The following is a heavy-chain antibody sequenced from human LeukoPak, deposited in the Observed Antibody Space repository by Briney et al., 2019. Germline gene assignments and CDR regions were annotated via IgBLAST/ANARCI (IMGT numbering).Heavy chain of an antibody. CDR3: AKDMVADC. J-gene: IGHJ4*02. Sequence: GGSLRLSCAASGFIFSSYAMSWVRQAPGKGLEWVSAISGSGGRIYHTDSVKGRFSISRDNSKNTLYLQMNSLRAEDTAIYYCAKDMVADCWGQGTLVTVSS. V-gene: IGHV3-23*01. CDR2: ISGSGGRI. CDR1: GFIFSSYA. D-gene: IGHD3-10*01.